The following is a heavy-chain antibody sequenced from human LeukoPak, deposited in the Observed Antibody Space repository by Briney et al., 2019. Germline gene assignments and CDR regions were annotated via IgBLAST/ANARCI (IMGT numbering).Heavy chain of an antibody. CDR1: GLTFSSSW. CDR3: ARDLAFSRLDY. Sequence: GGSLRLSCAVSGLTFSSSWMDWVRQAPGKGLEWVASINPDGIKRYSADSVKGRLTISRDNARNSLYLQMDSLGVEDTAFYYCARDLAFSRLDYWGQGVLVTVSS. J-gene: IGHJ4*02. V-gene: IGHV3-7*01. D-gene: IGHD2/OR15-2a*01. CDR2: INPDGIKR.